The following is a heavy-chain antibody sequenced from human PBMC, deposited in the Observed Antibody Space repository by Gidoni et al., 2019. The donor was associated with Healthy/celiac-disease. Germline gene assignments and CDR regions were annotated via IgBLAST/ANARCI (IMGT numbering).Heavy chain of an antibody. CDR1: GFTVSSNY. CDR3: AREDRARIFGY. CDR2: IYSGGST. J-gene: IGHJ4*02. V-gene: IGHV3-66*01. Sequence: EVQLVESGGGLVQPGGSLRLSCAASGFTVSSNYMSWVRQAPGKGLEWVSVIYSGGSTYYADSVKGRFTISRDNSKNTLYLQMNSLRAEDTAVYYCAREDRARIFGYWGQGTLVTVSS. D-gene: IGHD3-3*01.